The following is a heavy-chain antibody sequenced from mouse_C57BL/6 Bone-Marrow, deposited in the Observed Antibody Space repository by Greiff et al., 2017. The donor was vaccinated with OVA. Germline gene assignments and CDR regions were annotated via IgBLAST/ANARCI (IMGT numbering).Heavy chain of an antibody. CDR2: FHPYNDDT. CDR1: GYTFTTYP. D-gene: IGHD1-1*01. Sequence: VKLVESGAELVKPGASVKMSCKASGYTFTTYPIEWMKQNHGKSLEWIGNFHPYNDDTKYNEKFKGKATLTVEKSSSTVYLELSRLTSDDSAVYYCAILYYGSSPHDYWGQGTTLTVSS. CDR3: AILYYGSSPHDY. J-gene: IGHJ2*01. V-gene: IGHV1-47*01.